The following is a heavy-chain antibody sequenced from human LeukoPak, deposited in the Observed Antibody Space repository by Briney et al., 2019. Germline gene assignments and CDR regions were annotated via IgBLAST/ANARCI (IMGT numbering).Heavy chain of an antibody. CDR1: GGTFSSYA. CDR3: AREDSGGSGSSYYYYYGMDV. Sequence: SVKVSCKDSGGTFSSYAISWVRQAPGQGLEWMGGIIPNFGTPTYAKKSQGRVTITADESTSTAYMELSSLRSEDTAVYYCAREDSGGSGSSYYYYYGMDVWGQGTTVTVSS. J-gene: IGHJ6*02. D-gene: IGHD3-10*01. CDR2: IIPNFGTP. V-gene: IGHV1-69*13.